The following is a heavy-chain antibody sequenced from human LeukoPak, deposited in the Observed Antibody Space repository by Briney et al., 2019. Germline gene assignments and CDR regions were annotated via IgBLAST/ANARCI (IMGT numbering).Heavy chain of an antibody. CDR1: GYSISSGYY. CDR2: IYHSGST. Sequence: PSETLSLTCTVSGYSISSGYYWGWIRQPPGKGLEWIGSIYHSGSTYYNPSLKSRVTISVDTSKNQFSLKLSSVTAADTAVYYCASSSGVAAAGGHNWFDPWGQGTLVTVSS. D-gene: IGHD6-13*01. CDR3: ASSSGVAAAGGHNWFDP. V-gene: IGHV4-38-2*02. J-gene: IGHJ5*02.